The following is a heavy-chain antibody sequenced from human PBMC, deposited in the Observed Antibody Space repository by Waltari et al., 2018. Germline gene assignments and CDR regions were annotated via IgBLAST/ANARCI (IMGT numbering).Heavy chain of an antibody. CDR1: GFTFSIYT. V-gene: IGHV3-21*01. Sequence: EVQLVESGGGLVKPGGSLRLSCAASGFTFSIYTMKWIRQSPGKGVEWVSSITRSSKYIDYADSVKGRFTIARDNGRNSLYLEMNSLRAEDTAVYYCARVGPPYGGGDCYPESYWGQGTLVTVSS. D-gene: IGHD2-21*01. J-gene: IGHJ4*02. CDR3: ARVGPPYGGGDCYPESY. CDR2: ITRSSKYI.